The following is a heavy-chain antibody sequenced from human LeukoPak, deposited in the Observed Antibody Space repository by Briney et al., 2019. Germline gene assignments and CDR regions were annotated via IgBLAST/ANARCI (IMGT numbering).Heavy chain of an antibody. Sequence: GGSLRLSCAASGFTFSTYWMHWVRQAPGKGLVWVSRINGEGGSTSHADSVKGRFTISRDNAKNTLYLQMNSLRAEDTAVYYCAREASSGYSSGDDAFDIWGQGTMVTVSS. CDR1: GFTFSTYW. V-gene: IGHV3-74*01. CDR3: AREASSGYSSGDDAFDI. J-gene: IGHJ3*02. CDR2: INGEGGST. D-gene: IGHD6-19*01.